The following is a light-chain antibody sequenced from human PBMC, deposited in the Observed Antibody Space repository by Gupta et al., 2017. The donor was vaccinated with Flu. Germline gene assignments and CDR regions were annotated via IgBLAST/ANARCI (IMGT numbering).Light chain of an antibody. Sequence: QSVLTQPPSVSGAPGQRVTISCTGSRSNIGAGYNVHWYQQLPGTAPKHLIYDNSNRPSGVPDRFSGSKSGTSASLAITGLQAEDEADYYCQSYDSSLSGYVFGTETKVTVL. CDR2: DNS. V-gene: IGLV1-40*01. CDR1: RSNIGAGYN. J-gene: IGLJ1*01. CDR3: QSYDSSLSGYV.